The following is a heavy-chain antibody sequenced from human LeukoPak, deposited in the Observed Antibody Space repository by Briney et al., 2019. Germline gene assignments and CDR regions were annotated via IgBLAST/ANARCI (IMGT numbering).Heavy chain of an antibody. CDR3: ARLNSGSYYEYYFDY. V-gene: IGHV4-39*01. CDR2: IYYSGST. D-gene: IGHD1-26*01. Sequence: SETLSLTCTVSGGSISSSSYYWGWIRQPPGKGLEWIGSIYYSGSTYYNPSLKSRVTISVDTSKNQFSLKLSSVTAADTAVYYCARLNSGSYYEYYFDYWGQGTLVTVSS. J-gene: IGHJ4*02. CDR1: GGSISSSSYY.